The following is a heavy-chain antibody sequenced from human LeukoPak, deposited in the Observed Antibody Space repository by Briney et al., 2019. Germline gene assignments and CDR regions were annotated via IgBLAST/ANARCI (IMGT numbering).Heavy chain of an antibody. CDR3: ARGTLF. CDR2: ITNGSDIR. V-gene: IGHV3-48*01. CDR1: RFIFDNYG. J-gene: IGHJ4*02. D-gene: IGHD1-14*01. Sequence: GGSLRLSCAASRFIFDNYGMTWVRQAPGKGLEWISYITNGSDIRHYAGSVEGRFTVSRDNAKNSLYLQMNSLRAEDTAIYYCARGTLFWGQGTLVTVSS.